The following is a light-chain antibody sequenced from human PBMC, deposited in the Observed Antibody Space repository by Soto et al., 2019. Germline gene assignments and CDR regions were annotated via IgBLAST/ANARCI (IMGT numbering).Light chain of an antibody. CDR3: QKYNRAPWT. Sequence: DIQMTQSPSSLSASIGDRVTITCRASQAISDYVAWYQQKPGEVPKLLIYAASTLQSGVPSRFSGSGFGTDFTLTISSLQAADVATYYCQKYNRAPWTFGQGTKVEI. J-gene: IGKJ1*01. CDR1: QAISDY. CDR2: AAS. V-gene: IGKV1-27*01.